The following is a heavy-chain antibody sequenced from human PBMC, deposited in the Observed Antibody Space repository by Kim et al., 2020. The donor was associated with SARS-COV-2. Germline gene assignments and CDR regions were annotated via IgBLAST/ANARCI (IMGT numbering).Heavy chain of an antibody. CDR1: GGSFSGYY. D-gene: IGHD4-17*01. CDR2: INHSGST. Sequence: SETLSLTCAVYGGSFSGYYWSWIRQPPGKGLEWIGEINHSGSTNYNPSLKSRVTISVDTSKNQFSLKLSSVTAADTAVYYCARGPGYGDYGGEYYYGMDVWGQGTTVTVSS. CDR3: ARGPGYGDYGGEYYYGMDV. J-gene: IGHJ6*02. V-gene: IGHV4-34*01.